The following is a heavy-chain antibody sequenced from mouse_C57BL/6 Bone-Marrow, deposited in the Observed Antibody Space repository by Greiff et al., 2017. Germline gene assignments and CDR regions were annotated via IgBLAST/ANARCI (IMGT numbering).Heavy chain of an antibody. D-gene: IGHD1-1*01. Sequence: VQVVESGAELARPGASVQLSCKASGYTFTSYGISWVKQRTGQGLEWIGEIYPRSGNPYYNEKFKGKATLTADKSSSTAYMELRSRTSEDSAVYFCASSSSFAYWGQGTLVTVSA. CDR2: IYPRSGNP. V-gene: IGHV1-81*01. CDR3: ASSSSFAY. J-gene: IGHJ3*01. CDR1: GYTFTSYG.